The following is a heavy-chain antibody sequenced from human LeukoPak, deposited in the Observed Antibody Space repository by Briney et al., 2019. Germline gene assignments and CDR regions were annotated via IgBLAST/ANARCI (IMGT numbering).Heavy chain of an antibody. CDR2: LGWNGDII. J-gene: IGHJ4*02. D-gene: IGHD6-13*01. V-gene: IGHV3-9*01. CDR3: AKGSPIAASGTLFDF. Sequence: TGRSLRLSCAASGFTFYDYSMHWVRQSPGKGLEWLSGLGWNGDIIDYADSVKGRFTISRDNAKNSLYLQMDSLKTEDTALYYCAKGSPIAASGTLFDFWGQGTRVTVSS. CDR1: GFTFYDYS.